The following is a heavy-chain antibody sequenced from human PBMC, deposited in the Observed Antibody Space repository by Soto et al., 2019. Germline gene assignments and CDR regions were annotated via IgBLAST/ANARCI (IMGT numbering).Heavy chain of an antibody. J-gene: IGHJ4*02. CDR2: IYYSGST. CDR3: ARPAIVAADYYFDY. CDR1: GCPISSYY. V-gene: IGHV4-59*01. D-gene: IGHD1-26*01. Sequence: PSDTLSLTCTFSGCPISSYYWSWIRQPPGKGLEWIGYIYYSGSTNYNPSLKSRVTISVDTSKNQFSLKLSSVTAADTAVYYCARPAIVAADYYFDYWGQGTLVTVS.